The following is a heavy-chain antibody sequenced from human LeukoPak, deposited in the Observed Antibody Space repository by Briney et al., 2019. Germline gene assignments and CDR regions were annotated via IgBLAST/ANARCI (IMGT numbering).Heavy chain of an antibody. D-gene: IGHD6-13*01. J-gene: IGHJ4*02. CDR3: ARSRTGTAAYAADY. CDR1: EFTFSSYG. V-gene: IGHV3-33*01. Sequence: GGSLKLSCEASEFTFSSYGMHRVRKAPVTGPERKKVIWYDGSNKYYVDSVKGRFTISRDNPKNTLYLQMNSLRGDDTAVYYCARSRTGTAAYAADYWGQGTLVTVSS. CDR2: IWYDGSNK.